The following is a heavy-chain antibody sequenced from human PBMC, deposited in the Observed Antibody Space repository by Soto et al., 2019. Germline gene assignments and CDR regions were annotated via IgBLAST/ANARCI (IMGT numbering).Heavy chain of an antibody. CDR3: ARGRQVASGTRLFYFDY. Sequence: SETLSLTCTVSGCSISSYSWTWIRQPPGRGLEWIGFIYYSGSTSYNPSLKSRVTISVDTSKNQFSLKLSSMTAADTAVYYCARGRQVASGTRLFYFDYWGQGTLVTVSS. CDR1: GCSISSYS. CDR2: IYYSGST. V-gene: IGHV4-59*01. D-gene: IGHD3-10*01. J-gene: IGHJ4*02.